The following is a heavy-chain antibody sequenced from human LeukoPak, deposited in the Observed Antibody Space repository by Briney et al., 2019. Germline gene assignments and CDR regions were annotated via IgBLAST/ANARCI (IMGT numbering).Heavy chain of an antibody. D-gene: IGHD5-18*01. J-gene: IGHJ4*02. CDR3: TTDHFSYGSTPAFDY. CDR1: GFTFSNAW. Sequence: GGSLRLSCAASGFTFSNAWMSWVRQAPGKGLEWVGRIKSKTDGGTTDYAAPVKGRFTISRDDSKNTLYLQMNSLKTEDTAVYYCTTDHFSYGSTPAFDYWGQGTLVTVSS. CDR2: IKSKTDGGTT. V-gene: IGHV3-15*01.